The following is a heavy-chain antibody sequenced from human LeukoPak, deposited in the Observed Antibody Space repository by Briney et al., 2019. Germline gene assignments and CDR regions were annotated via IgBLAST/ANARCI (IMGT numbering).Heavy chain of an antibody. D-gene: IGHD6-19*01. CDR1: GFTFRNYA. J-gene: IGHJ4*02. CDR2: IDGCGDRT. Sequence: GGSLRLSCAASGFTFRNYAMYWVRQAPGKGLEYVSAIDGCGDRTYYANSVKGRFTISRDNSKNTLYLQTGDLRAEDMAVYYCARNSSPTVVAGTIPVYFDHWGRGTLVTVSS. V-gene: IGHV3-64*01. CDR3: ARNSSPTVVAGTIPVYFDH.